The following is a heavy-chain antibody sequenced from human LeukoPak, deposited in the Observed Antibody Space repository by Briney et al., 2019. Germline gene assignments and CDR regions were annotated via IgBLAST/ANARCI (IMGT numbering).Heavy chain of an antibody. CDR1: GYSFTRYW. D-gene: IGHD5-18*01. Sequence: GESLKISCKGSGYSFTRYWIAWVRQMPGKGLEWMGMIYPGDSDSRYSPSFKGQVTISADKSISAAYLQWSSLKASDTAMYYCARRGYGYSQPDYWGQGTLVTVSS. V-gene: IGHV5-51*01. CDR2: IYPGDSDS. CDR3: ARRGYGYSQPDY. J-gene: IGHJ4*02.